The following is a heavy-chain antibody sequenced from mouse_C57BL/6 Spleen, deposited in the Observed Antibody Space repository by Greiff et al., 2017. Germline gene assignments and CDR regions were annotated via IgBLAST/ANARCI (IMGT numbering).Heavy chain of an antibody. Sequence: QVQLQQPGAVLAMPGASVKMSCKASGYTFTSYWMHWVKQRPGQGLEWIGEIDPSDSYTSYNQKFKGKSTMTADKSSSTAYMELSSLTSEDSAVYYCARGNSGGGYGGYWGQGTTLTVSS. V-gene: IGHV1-69*01. CDR3: ARGNSGGGYGGY. J-gene: IGHJ2*01. CDR1: GYTFTSYW. D-gene: IGHD1-1*02. CDR2: IDPSDSYT.